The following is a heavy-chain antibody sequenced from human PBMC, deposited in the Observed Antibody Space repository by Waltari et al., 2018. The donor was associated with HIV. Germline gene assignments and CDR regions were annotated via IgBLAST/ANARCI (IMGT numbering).Heavy chain of an antibody. CDR2: IYTSGST. V-gene: IGHV4-61*02. Sequence: QVQLQESGPGLVKPSQTLSLTCTVSGGSISSGSYYWSWIRQPAGKGLEWIGRIYTSGSTNYNPSLKSRVTISVDTSKNQFSLKLSSVTAADTAVYYCASAYSSGDAFDIWGQGTMVTVSS. CDR3: ASAYSSGDAFDI. CDR1: GGSISSGSYY. D-gene: IGHD6-19*01. J-gene: IGHJ3*02.